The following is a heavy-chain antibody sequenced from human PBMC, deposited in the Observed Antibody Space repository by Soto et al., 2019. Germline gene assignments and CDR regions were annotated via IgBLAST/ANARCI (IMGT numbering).Heavy chain of an antibody. CDR3: TTYHGDYNFDH. CDR2: FDPDEAET. D-gene: IGHD4-17*01. J-gene: IGHJ5*02. Sequence: QVQLVQSGAEVKKPGASVKVSCKVSGYTLNEVAMHWVRQAPGKVLEWLGGFDPDEAETIYVQHFQGRVTMTEDTATDTVYMELSSLRSEDTALYFCTTYHGDYNFDHWGKGTLVTVSS. V-gene: IGHV1-24*01. CDR1: GYTLNEVA.